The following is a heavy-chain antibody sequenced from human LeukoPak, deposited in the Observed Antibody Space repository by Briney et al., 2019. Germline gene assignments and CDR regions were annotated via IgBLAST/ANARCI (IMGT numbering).Heavy chain of an antibody. Sequence: GGSLRLSCAASGFTFSSYAMSWVRQAPGQGLEWVANIKQDGSDKYYVDSVKGRFTISRDNAKNSLFLQMNSLRAEDTAVYYCARVRCSSNSCFPDYWGQGTLVTVSS. D-gene: IGHD2-2*01. CDR3: ARVRCSSNSCFPDY. V-gene: IGHV3-7*01. J-gene: IGHJ4*02. CDR2: IKQDGSDK. CDR1: GFTFSSYA.